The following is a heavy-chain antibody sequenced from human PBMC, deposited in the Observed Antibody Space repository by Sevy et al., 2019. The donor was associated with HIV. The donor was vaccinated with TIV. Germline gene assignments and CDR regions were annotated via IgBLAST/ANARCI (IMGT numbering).Heavy chain of an antibody. CDR1: GGSVSSGTYY. Sequence: SETLSLSCSVSGGSVSSGTYYWSWIRQPPGKGLEWIGHIYKTGSTNYKLSLQSRVTISVDTSTNQFSLRLRSVTAADTAVYYCARVPRGQLWYSGSLGGYYYHMDVWGKGTTVTLSS. CDR2: IYKTGST. V-gene: IGHV4-61*01. J-gene: IGHJ6*03. D-gene: IGHD3-16*01. CDR3: ARVPRGQLWYSGSLGGYYYHMDV.